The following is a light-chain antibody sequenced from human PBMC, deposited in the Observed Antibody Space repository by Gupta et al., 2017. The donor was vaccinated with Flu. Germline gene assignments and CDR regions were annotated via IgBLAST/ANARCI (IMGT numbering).Light chain of an antibody. CDR2: DVS. J-gene: IGLJ2*01. CDR3: CAYTSGSALVLV. V-gene: IGLV2-14*01. CDR1: SSDIGGYNY. Sequence: QSALTQPASVSGSPGQSITISCTGTSSDIGGYNYVSWYQQRPGKAPQLMIYDVSNRPSGVSNRFSGSKSGNTASLTISGLQADDEADYYCCAYTSGSALVLVFGGGTKLTV.